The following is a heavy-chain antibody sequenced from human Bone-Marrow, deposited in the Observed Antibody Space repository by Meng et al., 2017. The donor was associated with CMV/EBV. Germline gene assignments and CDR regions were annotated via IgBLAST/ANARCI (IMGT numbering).Heavy chain of an antibody. D-gene: IGHD3-3*01. J-gene: IGHJ6*02. Sequence: ASVKVSCKVSGYTLTELSMHWVRQAPGKGLEWMGWINPNSGGTNYAQKFQGRVTITTDESTSTAYMELSSLRSEDTAVYYCARDSITIFGVVIPYYYYGMDVWGQGTTVTVSS. V-gene: IGHV1-2*02. CDR3: ARDSITIFGVVIPYYYYGMDV. CDR2: INPNSGGT. CDR1: GYTLTELS.